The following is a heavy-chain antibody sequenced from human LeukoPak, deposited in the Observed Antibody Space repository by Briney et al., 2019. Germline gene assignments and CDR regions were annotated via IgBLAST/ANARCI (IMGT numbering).Heavy chain of an antibody. D-gene: IGHD3-10*01. CDR2: INPNSGGT. CDR3: ARGSVYYYAPGSWYDFDY. J-gene: IGHJ4*02. Sequence: GASVKVSCKASEYTFTGYYMHWVRQAPGQGLEWMGRINPNSGGTNYAQKFQGRVTMTRDTSISTAYMELSRLRSDDTAVYYCARGSVYYYAPGSWYDFDYWGQGTLVTVSS. V-gene: IGHV1-2*06. CDR1: EYTFTGYY.